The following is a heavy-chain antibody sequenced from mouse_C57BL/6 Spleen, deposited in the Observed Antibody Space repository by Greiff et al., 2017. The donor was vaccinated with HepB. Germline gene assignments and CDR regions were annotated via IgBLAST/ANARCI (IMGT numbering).Heavy chain of an antibody. CDR2: IDPSDSYT. Sequence: QVQLQQPGAELVKPGASVKLSCKASGYTFTSYWMQWVKQRPGQGLEWIGEIDPSDSYTNYNQKFKGKATLTVDTSSSTAYMQLSSLTSEDSAVYYCARFTDYAIDYWDQGTSVTVSS. J-gene: IGHJ4*01. CDR3: ARFTDYAIDY. CDR1: GYTFTSYW. V-gene: IGHV1-50*01.